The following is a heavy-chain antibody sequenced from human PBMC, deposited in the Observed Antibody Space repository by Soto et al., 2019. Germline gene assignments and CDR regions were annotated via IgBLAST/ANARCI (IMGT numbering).Heavy chain of an antibody. CDR3: ARDSAVLRYFDWLPNWFDP. Sequence: QVQLVESGGGVVQPGWSLRLSCAASGFTFSSYGMHWVRQAPGKGLEWVAVIWYDGSNKYYADSVKGRFTISRDNSKNTLYLQMNSLRAEDTAVYYCARDSAVLRYFDWLPNWFDPWGQGTLVTVSS. D-gene: IGHD3-9*01. V-gene: IGHV3-33*01. CDR1: GFTFSSYG. CDR2: IWYDGSNK. J-gene: IGHJ5*02.